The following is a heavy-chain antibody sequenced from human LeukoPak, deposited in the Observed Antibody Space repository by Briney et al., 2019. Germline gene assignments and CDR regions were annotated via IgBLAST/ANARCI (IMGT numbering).Heavy chain of an antibody. V-gene: IGHV3-48*03. D-gene: IGHD5-18*01. CDR2: ISSSGSSI. J-gene: IGHJ4*02. Sequence: GGSLRLSCAASGFTFSSYEMHWVRQAPGKGLEWISYISSSGSSIYYADSVKGRFTISRDNGKNSLYLQMNSLRAEDTAVYYCARVHYNTAMVDTDYWGQGTLVTVSS. CDR3: ARVHYNTAMVDTDY. CDR1: GFTFSSYE.